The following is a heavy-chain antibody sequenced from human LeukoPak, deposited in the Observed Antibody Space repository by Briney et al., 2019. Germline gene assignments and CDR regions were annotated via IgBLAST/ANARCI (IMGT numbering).Heavy chain of an antibody. CDR1: GYTFTGYY. Sequence: ASVKVSCKASGYTFTGYYIHWVRQAPGQGLEWMGWINPHSGGTNYAQKFQGRVTMTRDTSISTAYMELSRLRSDDTAVYYCAREYYGRALDPWGQGTLVTVSS. CDR2: INPHSGGT. V-gene: IGHV1-2*02. CDR3: AREYYGRALDP. D-gene: IGHD2-21*01. J-gene: IGHJ5*02.